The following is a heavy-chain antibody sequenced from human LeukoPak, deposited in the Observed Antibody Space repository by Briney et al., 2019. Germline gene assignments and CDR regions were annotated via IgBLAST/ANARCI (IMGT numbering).Heavy chain of an antibody. Sequence: SETLSLTCAVSGGSISSGGYSWSWIRQPPGKGLEWIGYIFYSGSTYYNPSLKSRVTISADRSKNQFSLKLSSVTAADTAVYYCAREGSRGNLQDYWGQGTLVTVSS. CDR1: GGSISSGGYS. V-gene: IGHV4-30-2*01. CDR2: IFYSGST. D-gene: IGHD1-14*01. CDR3: AREGSRGNLQDY. J-gene: IGHJ4*02.